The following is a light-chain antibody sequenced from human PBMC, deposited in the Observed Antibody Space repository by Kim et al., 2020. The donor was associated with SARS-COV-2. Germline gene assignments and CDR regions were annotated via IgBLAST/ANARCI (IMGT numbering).Light chain of an antibody. CDR2: DAS. CDR3: QHRGNWPPIT. V-gene: IGKV3-11*01. CDR1: QSVGTS. Sequence: EIVLTQSPATLSLSPGERATLSCRTSQSVGTSLAWYQQKPGQTPRLLIYDASNRATGIPTRFSGSGSGTDFTLTISSLQPEDFAVYYCQHRGNWPPITFGQGTRLEIK. J-gene: IGKJ5*01.